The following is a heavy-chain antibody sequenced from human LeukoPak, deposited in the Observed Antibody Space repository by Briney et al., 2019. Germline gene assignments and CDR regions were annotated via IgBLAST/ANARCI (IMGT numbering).Heavy chain of an antibody. Sequence: SQTLSLTCTVSGGSISSGGYYWSWIRQPPGKGLEWIGYIYYSGSTYYNPSLKSRVTISVDTSKNQFSLKLSSVTAADTAVYYCARFAMVRGVIPRGYFDYWGQGTLVTVSS. CDR3: ARFAMVRGVIPRGYFDY. CDR1: GGSISSGGYY. J-gene: IGHJ4*02. D-gene: IGHD3-10*01. V-gene: IGHV4-31*03. CDR2: IYYSGST.